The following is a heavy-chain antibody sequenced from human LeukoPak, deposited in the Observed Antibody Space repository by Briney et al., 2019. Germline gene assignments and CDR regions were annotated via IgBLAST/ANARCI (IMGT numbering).Heavy chain of an antibody. CDR2: INHSGST. V-gene: IGHV4-34*01. Sequence: SETLSLTCAVYGGFFSGYYWSWIRQPPGKGLEWIGEINHSGSTNYNPSLKSRATISADTSKNQLSLNLSSVTAADTAVYYCTRGRDEYKGGNYWGQGTLVTVSS. J-gene: IGHJ4*02. CDR1: GGFFSGYY. D-gene: IGHD5-24*01. CDR3: TRGRDEYKGGNY.